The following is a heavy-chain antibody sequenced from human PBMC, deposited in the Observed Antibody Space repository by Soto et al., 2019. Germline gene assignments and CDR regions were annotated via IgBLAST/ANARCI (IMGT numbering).Heavy chain of an antibody. CDR1: GFTFSTYA. D-gene: IGHD1-1*01. J-gene: IGHJ6*02. CDR2: ISASGDTT. CDR3: VKRTGTAGSSSYYAMDV. V-gene: IGHV3-23*01. Sequence: VGSLRLSCAASGFTFSTYAMSWVRQAPGKGLEWVSSISASGDTTYHAESVKGRFTTFRDNFRNMMYLQMNSLRAEDAALYYCVKRTGTAGSSSYYAMDVWGQGTTVTVSS.